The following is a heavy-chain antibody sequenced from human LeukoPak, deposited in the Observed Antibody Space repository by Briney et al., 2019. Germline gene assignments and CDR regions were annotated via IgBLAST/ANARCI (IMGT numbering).Heavy chain of an antibody. CDR1: GGSISSYY. J-gene: IGHJ5*02. Sequence: SETLSLTCTVSGGSISSYYWSWIRQPPGKGLEWIGYIYYSGSTNYNPSLKSRVTISVDTSKNQFSLKLSSVTAADTAVYYCARGSRTNWFDPWGQGTLVTVSS. V-gene: IGHV4-59*08. CDR3: ARGSRTNWFDP. CDR2: IYYSGST. D-gene: IGHD2-15*01.